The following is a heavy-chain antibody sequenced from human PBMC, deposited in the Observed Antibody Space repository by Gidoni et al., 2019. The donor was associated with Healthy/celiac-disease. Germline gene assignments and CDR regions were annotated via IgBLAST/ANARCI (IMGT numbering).Heavy chain of an antibody. V-gene: IGHV3-13*01. CDR1: GFTFSSYD. J-gene: IGHJ3*02. D-gene: IGHD2-21*02. Sequence: EVQLVESGGGLVQPGGSRRLSCEASGFTFSSYDMHWVRQATGKGLEWVSAIGTAGDTYYPGSVKGRFTISRENAKNSLYLQMNSLRAGDTAVYYCARGRGNIVVVTAALDAFDIWGQGTMVTVSS. CDR2: IGTAGDT. CDR3: ARGRGNIVVVTAALDAFDI.